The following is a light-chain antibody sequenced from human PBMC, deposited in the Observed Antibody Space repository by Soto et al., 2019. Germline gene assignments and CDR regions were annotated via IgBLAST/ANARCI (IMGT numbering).Light chain of an antibody. J-gene: IGKJ1*01. CDR3: QQYNSYSCT. Sequence: DIRMTQSPSTLSASVGARVTITCRASQSISSSFAWYPQKPGKAPMLLLYDASILESGVPSRCSGSGSGTELSLTTSSLTPYEFETYYCQQYNSYSCTFGQRTRVDVK. CDR1: QSISSS. CDR2: DAS. V-gene: IGKV1-5*01.